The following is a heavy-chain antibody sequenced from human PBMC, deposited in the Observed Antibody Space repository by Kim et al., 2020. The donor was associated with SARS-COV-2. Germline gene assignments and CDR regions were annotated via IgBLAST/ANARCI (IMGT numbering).Heavy chain of an antibody. D-gene: IGHD2-21*01. V-gene: IGHV4-30-4*01. CDR1: GGSISSGDNY. CDR2: IHYGGSA. J-gene: IGHJ4*02. Sequence: SETLSLTCTVSGGSISSGDNYWSWIRQPPGKGLEWIGYIHYGGSAYYNPSLKSRISLSVDTSKNQFSLKLSSVTAADTAVYYCARLPLSCGGYTFYGFDYWGQGTLVFVSS. CDR3: ARLPLSCGGYTFYGFDY.